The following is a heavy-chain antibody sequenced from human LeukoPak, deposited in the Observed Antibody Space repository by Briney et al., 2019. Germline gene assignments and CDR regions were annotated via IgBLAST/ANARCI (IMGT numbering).Heavy chain of an antibody. J-gene: IGHJ4*02. CDR1: GFSLAASRVG. CDR3: AHGYGDYDPYFDY. CDR2: IHWDDNK. D-gene: IGHD4-17*01. Sequence: ESGPTLVTPTQTLPLTCPFSGFSLAASRVGVGWIRQPPGKALEWLALIHWDDNKRYSPSLRSRLTVTTDTSKTQVFLTMTKMDPVDTATYYCAHGYGDYDPYFDYWGQGTLVTVSS. V-gene: IGHV2-5*02.